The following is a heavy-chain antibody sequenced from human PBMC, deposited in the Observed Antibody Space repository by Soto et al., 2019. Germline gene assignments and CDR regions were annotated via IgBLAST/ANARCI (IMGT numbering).Heavy chain of an antibody. J-gene: IGHJ3*02. CDR1: GGTFSSYA. V-gene: IGHV1-69*13. CDR2: IIPIFGTA. Sequence: SVKVSCKASGGTFSSYAISWVRQAPGQGLEWMGGIIPIFGTANYAQKFQGRVTITADESTSTAYMELSSLRSEDTAVYYCARPRHVVVVAATPIDAFDIWGQGTMVTVSS. CDR3: ARPRHVVVVAATPIDAFDI. D-gene: IGHD2-15*01.